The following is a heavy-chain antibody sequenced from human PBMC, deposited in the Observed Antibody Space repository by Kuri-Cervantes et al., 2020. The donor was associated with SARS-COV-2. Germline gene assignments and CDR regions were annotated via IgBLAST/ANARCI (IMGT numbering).Heavy chain of an antibody. Sequence: ASVKVSCKVSGYSLTESSLHWVRHTPGRGLEWMGGFDPEDGEAFYPQNFQGRVTLTEDTSTDTAYMQLSSLRSEDTAIYYCATLIHKHPDGMKEFYNYFDYWGQGTLVTVSS. J-gene: IGHJ4*02. D-gene: IGHD3-10*01. V-gene: IGHV1-24*01. CDR1: GYSLTESS. CDR2: FDPEDGEA. CDR3: ATLIHKHPDGMKEFYNYFDY.